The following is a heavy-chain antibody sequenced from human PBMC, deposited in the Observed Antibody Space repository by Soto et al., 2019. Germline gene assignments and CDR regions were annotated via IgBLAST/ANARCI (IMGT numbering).Heavy chain of an antibody. J-gene: IGHJ6*03. Sequence: GGSLRLSCAASGFTFSSYSMNWVRQAPGKGLEWVSYISSSSSTIYYADSVKGRFTISRDNAKNSLYLQMNSLRAEDTAVYYCARARAMIPDSSSWYNYYYMDVWGKGTTVTVSS. CDR2: ISSSSSTI. D-gene: IGHD6-13*01. CDR1: GFTFSSYS. V-gene: IGHV3-48*01. CDR3: ARARAMIPDSSSWYNYYYMDV.